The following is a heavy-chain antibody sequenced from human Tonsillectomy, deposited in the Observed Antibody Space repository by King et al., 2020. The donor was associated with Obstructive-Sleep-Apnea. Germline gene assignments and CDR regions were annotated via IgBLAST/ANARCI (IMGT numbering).Heavy chain of an antibody. D-gene: IGHD1-26*01. J-gene: IGHJ4*02. V-gene: IGHV4-4*02. CDR2: VFHSGST. CDR1: GGSISSSNW. Sequence: VQLQESGPGLVKSSGTLSLTCAVSGGSISSSNWWSWVRQPPGKGPEWIGEVFHSGSTNYNPSLKSRATISVDKSKNQFSLKLSSVTAADTAVYYCARGRVGSHCHWGQGTLVTVSS. CDR3: ARGRVGSHCH.